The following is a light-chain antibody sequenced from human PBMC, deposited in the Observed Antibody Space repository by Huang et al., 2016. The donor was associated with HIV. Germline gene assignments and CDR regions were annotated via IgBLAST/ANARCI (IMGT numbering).Light chain of an antibody. V-gene: IGKV1-39*01. CDR3: QQSQSPPRT. Sequence: DIQMTQFSSSLSASVGDRVTITCRASPNLCTSLNWYQQKPGQAPKRLIYATFTLQSGVPSRFCGCSSGTAFTLTINSLHPEDFATYYCQQSQSPPRTFGQGTKVEI. J-gene: IGKJ1*01. CDR2: ATF. CDR1: PNLCTS.